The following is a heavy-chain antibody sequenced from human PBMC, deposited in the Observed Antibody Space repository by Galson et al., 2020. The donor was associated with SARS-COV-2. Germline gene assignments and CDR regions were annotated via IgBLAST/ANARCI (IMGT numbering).Heavy chain of an antibody. V-gene: IGHV3-48*03. CDR1: GFTFSSYE. CDR2: ISSSGSTI. J-gene: IGHJ4*02. Sequence: GESLKLSCAPSGFTFSSYEMNWVRQAPGKGLEWVSYISSSGSTIYYADTVQGRFTISRDNAKNSLYLQMNSLRAEDAAVYYCARTLARAKWSPAPDYCDYWGQGTLVTVSS. CDR3: ARTLARAKWSPAPDYCDY. D-gene: IGHD2-8*01.